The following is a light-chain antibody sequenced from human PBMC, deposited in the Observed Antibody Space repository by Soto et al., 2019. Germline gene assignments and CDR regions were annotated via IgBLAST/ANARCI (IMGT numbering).Light chain of an antibody. CDR3: QQLNSYPLT. J-gene: IGKJ4*01. Sequence: DIQLTQSPSFLSGSVGDRVTITCRACQGISSYLAWYQQKPGKAPKLLIYAASTLQSGVPSSFSGSGSGTEFTLTISSLQPEDFAAYYCQQLNSYPLTFGGGTKVEIK. CDR1: QGISSY. CDR2: AAS. V-gene: IGKV1-9*01.